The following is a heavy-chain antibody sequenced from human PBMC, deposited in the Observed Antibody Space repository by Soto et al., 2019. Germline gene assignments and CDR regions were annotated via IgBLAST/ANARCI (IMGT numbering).Heavy chain of an antibody. CDR2: IWYDGSHE. V-gene: IGHV3-33*01. CDR3: ARAKMTTVTSDAFDI. CDR1: GFTFGTYG. Sequence: GGSLRLSCATSGFTFGTYGMHWVRQAPCKGLEWVAVIWYDGSHEYYGDSVKGRFTISRDNSRNTVYLHMNSLRAEDTAMYYCARAKMTTVTSDAFDIWGQGTMVTVSS. D-gene: IGHD4-17*01. J-gene: IGHJ3*02.